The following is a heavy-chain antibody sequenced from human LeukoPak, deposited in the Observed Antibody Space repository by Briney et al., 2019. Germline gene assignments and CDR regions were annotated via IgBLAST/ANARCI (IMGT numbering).Heavy chain of an antibody. D-gene: IGHD3-9*01. Sequence: GGSLRLSRAASGFTFSSYAMSWVRQAPGKGLEWVSAISGGGGSTYYADSVKGRFTISRDNSKNTLYLQMNSLRAEDTAVYYCAKYVLRYFDWSDYWGQGTLVTVSS. J-gene: IGHJ4*02. V-gene: IGHV3-23*01. CDR2: ISGGGGST. CDR3: AKYVLRYFDWSDY. CDR1: GFTFSSYA.